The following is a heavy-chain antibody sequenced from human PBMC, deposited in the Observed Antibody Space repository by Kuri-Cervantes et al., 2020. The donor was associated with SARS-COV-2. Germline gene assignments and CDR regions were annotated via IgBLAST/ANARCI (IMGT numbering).Heavy chain of an antibody. CDR3: ARDIAARPLDV. J-gene: IGHJ6*02. V-gene: IGHV4-39*07. CDR2: TYYSGST. D-gene: IGHD6-6*01. CDR1: GGSISGSSYY. Sequence: SETLSLTCTVSGGSISGSSYYWGWIRQPPGKGLEWIGSTYYSGSTYYNPSLKSRVTISVDTSKNQFSLKLSSVTAADTAVYYCARDIAARPLDVWGQGTTVTVSS.